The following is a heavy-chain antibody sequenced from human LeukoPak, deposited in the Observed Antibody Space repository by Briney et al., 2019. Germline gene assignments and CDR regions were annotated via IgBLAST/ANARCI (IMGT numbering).Heavy chain of an antibody. Sequence: SETLSLTCTVSGYSISSGYYWGWIRQPPGKGLEWIGSIYHSGSTYYNPSLKSRVTISVDTSKNQFSLKLTSVTAADTAVYYCTRAASSGPLFTYHMDVWGKGTTVTVSS. J-gene: IGHJ6*03. D-gene: IGHD3-22*01. CDR3: TRAASSGPLFTYHMDV. V-gene: IGHV4-38-2*02. CDR2: IYHSGST. CDR1: GYSISSGYY.